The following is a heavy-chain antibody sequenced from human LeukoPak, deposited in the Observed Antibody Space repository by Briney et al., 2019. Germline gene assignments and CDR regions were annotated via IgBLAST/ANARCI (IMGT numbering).Heavy chain of an antibody. CDR2: IYSGGST. Sequence: GGSLRLSCAASGFTVSSNYMSWVRQAPGKGLGWVSVIYSGGSTYYADSVKGRFTISRDNSKNTLYLQMNSLRAEDTAVYYCARAAPPPYYDFWSGYSAWGQGTLVTVSS. CDR1: GFTVSSNY. D-gene: IGHD3-3*01. CDR3: ARAAPPPYYDFWSGYSA. J-gene: IGHJ4*02. V-gene: IGHV3-66*01.